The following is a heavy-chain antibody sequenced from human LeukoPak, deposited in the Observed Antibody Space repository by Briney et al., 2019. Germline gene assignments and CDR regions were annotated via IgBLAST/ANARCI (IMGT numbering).Heavy chain of an antibody. CDR2: MNPNSGNT. J-gene: IGHJ5*02. CDR3: ARASYYDYVWGSYRSDWFDP. D-gene: IGHD3-16*02. CDR1: GYTFTSYD. V-gene: IGHV1-8*01. Sequence: ASVKVSCKASGYTFTSYDINWVRQATGQGLEWMGWMNPNSGNTGYAQKFQGRVTMTRNTSISTAYMELSSLRSEDTAVYYCARASYYDYVWGSYRSDWFDPWGRGTLVTVSS.